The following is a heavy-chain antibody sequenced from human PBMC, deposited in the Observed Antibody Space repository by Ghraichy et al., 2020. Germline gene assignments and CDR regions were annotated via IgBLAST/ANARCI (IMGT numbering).Heavy chain of an antibody. Sequence: ASVKVSCKASGYTFTSYYMHWVRQAPGQGLEWMGIINPSGGSTSYAQKFQGRVTMTRDTSTSTVYMELSSLRSEDTAVYYCARTAYYYDSSGSELDAFDIWGQGTMVTVSS. CDR2: INPSGGST. CDR1: GYTFTSYY. D-gene: IGHD3-22*01. CDR3: ARTAYYYDSSGSELDAFDI. V-gene: IGHV1-46*03. J-gene: IGHJ3*02.